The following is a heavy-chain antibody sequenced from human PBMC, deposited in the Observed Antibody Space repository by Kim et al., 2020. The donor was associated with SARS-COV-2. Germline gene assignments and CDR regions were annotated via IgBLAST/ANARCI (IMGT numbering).Heavy chain of an antibody. CDR3: ARGGGINWNYVDNDAFDI. J-gene: IGHJ3*02. D-gene: IGHD1-7*01. V-gene: IGHV1-46*01. Sequence: QGRVTMTRDTSTSTVYMELSSLRSEDTAVYYCARGGGINWNYVDNDAFDIWGQGTMVTVSS.